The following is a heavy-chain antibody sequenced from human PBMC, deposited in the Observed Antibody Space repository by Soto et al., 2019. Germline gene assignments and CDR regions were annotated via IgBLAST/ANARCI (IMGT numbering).Heavy chain of an antibody. CDR3: ARPKGIAPAVWYFDL. J-gene: IGHJ2*01. CDR2: VYYDGKT. CDR1: GDFISSHY. D-gene: IGHD2-15*01. V-gene: IGHV4-59*08. Sequence: QVQLQESGPGLVKPSETLPLTCTVSGDFISSHYWSWIRQPPGKGLEWIGYVYYDGKTDSSPSLKSRVTISLDTSKNQISLSLTSVTAADTAVYYCARPKGIAPAVWYFDLWGRGTLVTVSS.